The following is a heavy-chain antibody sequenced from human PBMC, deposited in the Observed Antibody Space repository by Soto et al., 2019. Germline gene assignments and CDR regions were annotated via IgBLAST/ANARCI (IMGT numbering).Heavy chain of an antibody. J-gene: IGHJ3*02. CDR2: IIPIFGTA. D-gene: IGHD3-22*01. Sequence: QVQLVQSGAEVKKPGSSVKVSCKASGGTFSSYAISWVRQAPGQGLEWMGGIIPIFGTANYAQKIQGSVTITADESTSTAYMELSSLRSGDMAVYYCARDRYYDSSCSCAFDSRGQGTMVTVSS. CDR1: GGTFSSYA. CDR3: ARDRYYDSSCSCAFDS. V-gene: IGHV1-69*01.